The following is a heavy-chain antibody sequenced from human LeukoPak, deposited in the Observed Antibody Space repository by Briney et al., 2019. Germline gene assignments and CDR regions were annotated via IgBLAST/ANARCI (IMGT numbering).Heavy chain of an antibody. Sequence: SETLSLTCTVSGGSISSYYWSWIRQPPGKGLEWIGYIYYSGSTNYNPSLKSRVTISVDTSKNQFSLKLSSVTAADTAVYYCARAGGDGYIIILDYWGQGTLVTVSS. J-gene: IGHJ4*02. CDR1: GGSISSYY. CDR3: ARAGGDGYIIILDY. D-gene: IGHD5-24*01. V-gene: IGHV4-59*01. CDR2: IYYSGST.